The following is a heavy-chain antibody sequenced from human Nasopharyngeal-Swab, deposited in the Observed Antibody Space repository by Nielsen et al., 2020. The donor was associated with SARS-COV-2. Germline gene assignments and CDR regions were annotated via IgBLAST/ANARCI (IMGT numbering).Heavy chain of an antibody. D-gene: IGHD6-13*01. J-gene: IGHJ4*02. CDR3: ARDSRGSWYLSD. CDR1: GYSFTIYG. CDR2: ISAYNGNT. V-gene: IGHV1-18*01. Sequence: ASLKVSCKGSGYSFTIYGISWVRQAPGQGLEWMGWISAYNGNTNYAQKLQGRVTMTTDTSTSTAYMELRSLRSDDTAVYSCARDSRGSWYLSDWGQGTLVTVSS.